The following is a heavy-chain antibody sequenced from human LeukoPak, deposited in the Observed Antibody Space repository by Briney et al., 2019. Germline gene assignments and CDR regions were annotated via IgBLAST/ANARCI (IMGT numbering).Heavy chain of an antibody. Sequence: GGSLRLSCAAYGFTFSSYTMHWVRQAPGKGLEWVAVISYDGSNKYYADSVKGRFTISRDNSKRTLFLQMNSPSAEDTAVYYCARGIAATNYMDVWGKGTTVTVSS. J-gene: IGHJ6*03. V-gene: IGHV3-30-3*01. CDR1: GFTFSSYT. CDR3: ARGIAATNYMDV. CDR2: ISYDGSNK. D-gene: IGHD6-13*01.